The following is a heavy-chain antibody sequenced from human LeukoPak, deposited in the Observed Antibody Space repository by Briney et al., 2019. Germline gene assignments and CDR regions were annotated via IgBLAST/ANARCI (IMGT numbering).Heavy chain of an antibody. CDR2: ISGSSNHI. Sequence: GGSLRLSCAASGFTFSTYSMNWVRQAPGKGLEWVSSISGSSNHIYYADSVKGRFTISRDNAKNSLYLQMNSLRAEDTAVYYCVSLRGYSGYDYYTYYGMDVWGQGTTVTVSS. CDR1: GFTFSTYS. CDR3: VSLRGYSGYDYYTYYGMDV. V-gene: IGHV3-21*01. D-gene: IGHD5-12*01. J-gene: IGHJ6*02.